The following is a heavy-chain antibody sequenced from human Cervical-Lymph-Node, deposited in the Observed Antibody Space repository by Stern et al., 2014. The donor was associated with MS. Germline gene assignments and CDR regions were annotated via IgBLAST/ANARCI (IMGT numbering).Heavy chain of an antibody. D-gene: IGHD1-7*01. CDR2: IIPIFGTA. CDR1: GGTFSSYA. J-gene: IGHJ4*02. CDR3: ARTGMAGGTTGKGPYFDY. V-gene: IGHV1-69*01. Sequence: VQLVQSGAEVKKPGSSVKVSCKASGGTFSSYAISWVRQAPGQGLEWMGGIIPIFGTANYEQKFQGRVTITADESTSTAYMELSSLRSEDTAVYYCARTGMAGGTTGKGPYFDYWGQGTLVTVSS.